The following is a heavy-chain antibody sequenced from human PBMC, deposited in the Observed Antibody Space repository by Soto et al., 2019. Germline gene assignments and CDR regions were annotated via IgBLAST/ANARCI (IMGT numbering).Heavy chain of an antibody. CDR1: GFTFSNSS. V-gene: IGHV3-48*02. J-gene: IGHJ4*02. D-gene: IGHD3-10*01. CDR3: AGDLRNYGSVSSG. CDR2: ISSGSSTR. Sequence: GGSLRLSCAASGFTFSNSSMNWVRQAPGKGLEWVSYISSGSSTRYYADSVKGRFTISRDNAKNSLYLQMNSLRDEDTAVYYCAGDLRNYGSVSSGWGQGTLVTVSS.